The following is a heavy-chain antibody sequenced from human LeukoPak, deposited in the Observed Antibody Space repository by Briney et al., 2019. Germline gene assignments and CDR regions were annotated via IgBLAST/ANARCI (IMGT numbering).Heavy chain of an antibody. V-gene: IGHV1-18*01. J-gene: IGHJ4*02. CDR3: ARDRQCGY. CDR1: GYTFTSYG. CDR2: ISPYNGNT. D-gene: IGHD2-21*01. Sequence: VASVKVSCKASGYTFTSYGIIWVRQAPGQGLEWMGWISPYNGNTNYAPKLQGRLTMTTDTSTSTAYMELRSLRSDDTAVYYCARDRQCGYWGQGTLVTVSS.